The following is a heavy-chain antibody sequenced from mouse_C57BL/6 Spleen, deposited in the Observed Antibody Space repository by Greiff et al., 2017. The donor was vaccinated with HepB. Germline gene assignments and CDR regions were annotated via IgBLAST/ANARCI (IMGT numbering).Heavy chain of an antibody. CDR3: ASALLLDYAMDY. CDR2: ISSGGSYT. D-gene: IGHD1-1*01. V-gene: IGHV5-6*01. CDR1: GFTFSSYG. Sequence: EVHLVESGGDLVKPGGSLKLSCAASGFTFSSYGMSWVRQTPDKRLEWVATISSGGSYTYYPDSVKGRFTISRDNAKNTLYLQMSSLKSEDTAMYYCASALLLDYAMDYWGQGTSVTVSS. J-gene: IGHJ4*01.